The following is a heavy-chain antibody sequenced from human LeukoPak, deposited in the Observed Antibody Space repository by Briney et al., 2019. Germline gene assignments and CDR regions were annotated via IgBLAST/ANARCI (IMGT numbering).Heavy chain of an antibody. Sequence: PGGSLRLSCAVSGFTFASSAMSWVRQPPGKGLQWVAALGSTGTSTYYADSVKGRFTISRDNSKNTLYLQMNSLRAEDTAVYYCAKGTMDGGQYYYDSSGGQGTLVTVSS. J-gene: IGHJ4*02. CDR2: LGSTGTST. CDR1: GFTFASSA. CDR3: AKGTMDGGQYYYDSS. D-gene: IGHD3-22*01. V-gene: IGHV3-23*01.